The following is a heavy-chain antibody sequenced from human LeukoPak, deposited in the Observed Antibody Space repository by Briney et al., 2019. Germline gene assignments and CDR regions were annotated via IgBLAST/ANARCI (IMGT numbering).Heavy chain of an antibody. CDR3: AKDGYSSSFDY. CDR2: ISGNGGST. D-gene: IGHD6-13*01. V-gene: IGHV3-23*01. J-gene: IGHJ4*02. Sequence: PGESLRLSCSGSGFTFSNYVMTWDRQAPGPGMEWVSTISGNGGSTYYADSVKGRFTISRDNSKNTLYLQMNSLRAEDTAVYYCAKDGYSSSFDYWGQGTLVTVSS. CDR1: GFTFSNYV.